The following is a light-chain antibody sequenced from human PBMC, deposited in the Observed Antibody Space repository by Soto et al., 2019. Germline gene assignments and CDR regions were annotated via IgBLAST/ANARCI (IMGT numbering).Light chain of an antibody. J-gene: IGLJ2*01. Sequence: QSALTQPASVSGSPGQSITISCTGTNSDLGSYNLVSWFQQHPGKVPKLVIYEVINRPSGVSNRFSGSKSGKTASLTISGLQAEDEADYYCSSYTSTGTLVFGGGTKLTVL. V-gene: IGLV2-14*02. CDR2: EVI. CDR3: SSYTSTGTLV. CDR1: NSDLGSYNL.